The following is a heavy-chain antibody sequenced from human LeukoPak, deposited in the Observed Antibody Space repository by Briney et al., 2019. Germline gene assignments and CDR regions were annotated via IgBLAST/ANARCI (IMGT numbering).Heavy chain of an antibody. CDR1: GYTFTGYY. V-gene: IGHV1-2*02. CDR3: ARGGWVSYGFHDAFDI. J-gene: IGHJ3*02. Sequence: ASVKVSCKASGYTFTGYYMHWVRQAPGQGLEWMGWINPNSGGTNYAQKFQGGVTMTRDSSISTAYMELSRLRSDDTAVYYCARGGWVSYGFHDAFDIWGQGTMVTVSS. D-gene: IGHD5-18*01. CDR2: INPNSGGT.